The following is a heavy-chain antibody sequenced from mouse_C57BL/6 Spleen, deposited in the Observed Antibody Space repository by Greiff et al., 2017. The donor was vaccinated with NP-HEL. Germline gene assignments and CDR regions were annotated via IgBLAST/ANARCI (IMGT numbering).Heavy chain of an antibody. CDR1: GFTFRAYY. CDR2: ISNGGGST. V-gene: IGHV5-12*01. CDR3: ARHEDGFLDY. Sequence: EVHLVESGGGLVQPGGSLKLSCAASGFTFRAYYMSWVRQTPEKRLELVAYISNGGGSTYYPDTVKGRFIISRDNAKNTLYLQMSRLKSEDTAMYYCARHEDGFLDYWGQGTTLTVSS. J-gene: IGHJ2*01. D-gene: IGHD2-3*01.